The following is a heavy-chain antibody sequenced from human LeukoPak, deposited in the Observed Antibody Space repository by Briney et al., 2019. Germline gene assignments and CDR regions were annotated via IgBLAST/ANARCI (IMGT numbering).Heavy chain of an antibody. Sequence: SSETLSLTCTVSGGSISSYYWSWIRQPPGKGLEWIGYIYYSGSTNYNPSLKSRVTISVDTSKNQFSLKLSSVTAADTAVYYCARDRFDSSGYYYYYYMDVWGKGTTVTVSS. CDR2: IYYSGST. CDR3: ARDRFDSSGYYYYYYMDV. J-gene: IGHJ6*03. D-gene: IGHD3-22*01. V-gene: IGHV4-59*01. CDR1: GGSISSYY.